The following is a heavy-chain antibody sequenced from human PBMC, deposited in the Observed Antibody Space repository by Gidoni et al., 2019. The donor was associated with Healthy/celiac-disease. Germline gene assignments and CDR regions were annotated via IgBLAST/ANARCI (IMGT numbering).Heavy chain of an antibody. J-gene: IGHJ4*02. V-gene: IGHV3-21*01. CDR1: GFTFSSYS. CDR2: ISSSSSYI. CDR3: ASDPEAVAGIDY. Sequence: EVQLVESGGGLVKPGGSLRRSCAASGFTFSSYSMNWVRQAPGKGLEWVSSISSSSSYIYYADSVKGRFTISRDNAKNSLYLQMNSLRAEDTAVYYCASDPEAVAGIDYWGQGTLVTVSS. D-gene: IGHD6-19*01.